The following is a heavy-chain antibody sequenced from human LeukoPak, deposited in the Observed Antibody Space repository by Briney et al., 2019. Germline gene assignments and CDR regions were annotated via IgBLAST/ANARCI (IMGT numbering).Heavy chain of an antibody. J-gene: IGHJ4*02. CDR2: ISANNGNT. V-gene: IGHV1-18*01. CDR1: GYTFTAYG. Sequence: ASVKVSCKASGYTFTAYGISWVRQAPGQGFEWMGWISANNGNTNYAQKVQGRVTMTRDTSTSTAYMELRSLRYDDTAVYYCSRDDGPFGGVRFDHWGQGTLVTVSS. D-gene: IGHD3-16*01. CDR3: SRDDGPFGGVRFDH.